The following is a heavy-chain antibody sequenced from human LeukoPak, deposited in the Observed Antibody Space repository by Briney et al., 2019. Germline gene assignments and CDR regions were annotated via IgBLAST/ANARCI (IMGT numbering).Heavy chain of an antibody. CDR3: ARDVGSGSYYDFDY. J-gene: IGHJ4*02. CDR2: IYTSGNT. V-gene: IGHV4-4*07. CDR1: GASISSYY. D-gene: IGHD3-10*01. Sequence: SGTLSLTCTVSGASISSYYWSWIRQPAGKGLEWIGRIYTSGNTNYNPSLKSRVTISVDTSKNQFSLKLSSVTAADTAVYYCARDVGSGSYYDFDYWGQGTLVTVSS.